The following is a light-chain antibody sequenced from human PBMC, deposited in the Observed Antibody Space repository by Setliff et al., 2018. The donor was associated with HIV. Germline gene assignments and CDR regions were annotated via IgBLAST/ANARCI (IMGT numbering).Light chain of an antibody. CDR3: QVWDSSSDHYV. CDR1: NIGSKS. CDR2: YDS. V-gene: IGLV3-21*04. Sequence: ELTQPPSVSVAPGETARITCGGNNIGSKSVHWHQQKPGQAPVLVIYYDSDRPSGIPERFSGSNSGNTATLTISRVEAGDEADYYCQVWDSSSDHYVFGTGTKSPS. J-gene: IGLJ1*01.